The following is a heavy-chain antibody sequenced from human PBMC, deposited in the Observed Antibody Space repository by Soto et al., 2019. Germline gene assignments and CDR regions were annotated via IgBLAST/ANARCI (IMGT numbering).Heavy chain of an antibody. CDR3: ARVDVLRFLEWSLKGGMDV. J-gene: IGHJ6*02. D-gene: IGHD3-3*01. Sequence: ASVKVSCKASGYTFTSYAMHWVRQAPGQRLEWMGWINAGNGNTKYSQKFQGRVTITRDTSASTAYMELSSLRSEDTAVYYCARVDVLRFLEWSLKGGMDVWGQGTTVTVSS. CDR2: INAGNGNT. CDR1: GYTFTSYA. V-gene: IGHV1-3*01.